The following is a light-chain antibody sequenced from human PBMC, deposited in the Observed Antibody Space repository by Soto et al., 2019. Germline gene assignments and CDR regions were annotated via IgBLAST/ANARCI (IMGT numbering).Light chain of an antibody. J-gene: IGKJ4*01. V-gene: IGKV3-11*01. Sequence: EIVLTQSPATLSLSPGERATLSCRASQSVSSYLAWYQQKPGQAPRLLIYDASNRATGIPARFSGSGSGTDFTLTISSLEPEDFAGYYCQQCSNWLTFGGGTKVEIK. CDR3: QQCSNWLT. CDR1: QSVSSY. CDR2: DAS.